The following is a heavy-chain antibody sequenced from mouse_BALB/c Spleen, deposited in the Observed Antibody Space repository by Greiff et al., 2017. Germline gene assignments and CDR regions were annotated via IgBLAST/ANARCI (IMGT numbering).Heavy chain of an antibody. CDR3: ALYGRHYFDY. CDR1: GYSITSDYA. Sequence: DVKLQESGPGLVKPSQSLSLTCTVTGYSITSDYAWNWIRQFPGNKLEWMGYISYSGSTSYNPSLKSRISITRDTSKNQFFLQLNSVTTEDTATYYCALYGRHYFDYWGQGTTLTVSS. CDR2: ISYSGST. V-gene: IGHV3-2*02. J-gene: IGHJ2*01. D-gene: IGHD1-1*02.